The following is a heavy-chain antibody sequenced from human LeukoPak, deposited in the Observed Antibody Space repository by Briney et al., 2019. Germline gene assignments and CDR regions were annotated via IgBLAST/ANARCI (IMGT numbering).Heavy chain of an antibody. V-gene: IGHV4-59*01. CDR3: ARIRLRGRFDP. Sequence: SETLSLTCTISGGSISSYYWSWTRQPPGKGLEWIGYIYYSGSTNYNPSLKSRVTISVDTSKNQFSLKLSSVTAADTAVYYCARIRLRGRFDPWGQGTLVTVSS. J-gene: IGHJ5*02. D-gene: IGHD2-15*01. CDR1: GGSISSYY. CDR2: IYYSGST.